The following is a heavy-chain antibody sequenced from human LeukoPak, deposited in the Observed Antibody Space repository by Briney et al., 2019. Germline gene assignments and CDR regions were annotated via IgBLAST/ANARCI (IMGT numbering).Heavy chain of an antibody. D-gene: IGHD3-22*01. CDR3: AKNSGYYHPYYIDH. V-gene: IGHV4-38-2*02. J-gene: IGHJ4*02. Sequence: SETLSLTCTVSGYSISSGYYWDWIRQPPGKGLEWIGNIYHSRSTYYNPSLKSRVTISVDTSKNQFSLKPNSVTAADTAVYYCAKNSGYYHPYYIDHWGQGTLVTVSS. CDR2: IYHSRST. CDR1: GYSISSGYY.